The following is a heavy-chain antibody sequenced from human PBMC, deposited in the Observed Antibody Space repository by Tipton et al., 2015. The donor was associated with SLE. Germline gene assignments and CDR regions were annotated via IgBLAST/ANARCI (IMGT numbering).Heavy chain of an antibody. Sequence: TLSLTCTVSGGPINSYFWSWIRQPPGKGLEWIGHVYYTGSTRYNPSLKSRLTISVDTSKNQFSLRLNSVTAADAAVYYCARDSRNWGTYYHGIAVGGQGTTVTVSS. CDR2: VYYTGST. CDR1: GGPINSYF. D-gene: IGHD7-27*01. CDR3: ARDSRNWGTYYHGIAV. V-gene: IGHV4-59*01. J-gene: IGHJ6*02.